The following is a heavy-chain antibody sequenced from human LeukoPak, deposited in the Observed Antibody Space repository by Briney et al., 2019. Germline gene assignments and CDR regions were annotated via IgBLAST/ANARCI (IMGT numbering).Heavy chain of an antibody. V-gene: IGHV3-72*01. J-gene: IGHJ4*02. CDR2: SRNKAKRYTT. CDR3: VRVFYYDSSGRKYFDH. D-gene: IGHD3-22*01. CDR1: GFTFSDHY. Sequence: GGSLRLSCAASGFTFSDHYMDWVRQTPGKGLEWVGRSRNKAKRYTTDYAASVKGRFTISRDDSKNSVYLQMNSLNTDDTAVYYCVRVFYYDSSGRKYFDHWGQGTLVAVSS.